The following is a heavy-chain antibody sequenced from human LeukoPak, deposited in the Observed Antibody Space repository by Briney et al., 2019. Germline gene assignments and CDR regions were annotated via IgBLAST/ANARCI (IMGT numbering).Heavy chain of an antibody. J-gene: IGHJ5*02. D-gene: IGHD3-10*01. CDR2: IYTSGSA. Sequence: NPSETLSLTCTVSGVSISSYYWGWIRQPAGKGLEWIGRIYTSGSANYNPSLTSRLTMSVDTSKNQFSMKLNSVTAADTAAYYWARGRMFRGGGSDFPFNWFDPWGQGTLVTVSS. CDR3: ARGRMFRGGGSDFPFNWFDP. V-gene: IGHV4-4*07. CDR1: GVSISSYY.